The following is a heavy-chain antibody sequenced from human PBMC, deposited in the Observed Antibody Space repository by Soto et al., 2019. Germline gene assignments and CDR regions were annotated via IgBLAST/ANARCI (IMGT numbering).Heavy chain of an antibody. J-gene: IGHJ4*02. CDR3: ARAPDIAMATVFDY. CDR1: SGSLCRYY. Sequence: TVSSGSLCRYYWSWIPQPPGKGLEWIGYIYYSGSTYHNPSLKGRVTISVDTSKNQFSLRLSSVTAADTAMYYCARAPDIAMATVFDYWGQGTMVTVSS. D-gene: IGHD5-18*01. CDR2: IYYSGST. V-gene: IGHV4-59*01.